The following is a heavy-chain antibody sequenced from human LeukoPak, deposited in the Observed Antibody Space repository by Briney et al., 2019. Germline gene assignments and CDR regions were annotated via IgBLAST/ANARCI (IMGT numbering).Heavy chain of an antibody. J-gene: IGHJ4*02. CDR3: ASRVAATTWDY. D-gene: IGHD1-26*01. Sequence: GGSLRLSCAGAGFDLSDFTVNWVRQSPERGLEWVSSISRSGRNIYYADSVKGRFTMSRDNAKNSFYLQMDRLRGDDTAIYYCASRVAATTWDYWGQGTLVTVSS. CDR2: ISRSGRNI. CDR1: GFDLSDFT. V-gene: IGHV3-21*01.